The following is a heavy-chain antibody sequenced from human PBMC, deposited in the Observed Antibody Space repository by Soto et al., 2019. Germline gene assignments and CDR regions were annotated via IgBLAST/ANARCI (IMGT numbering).Heavy chain of an antibody. V-gene: IGHV1-69*02. J-gene: IGHJ4*02. D-gene: IGHD6-6*01. Sequence: GASVKVSCKASGGTFSSYTISWVRQAPGQGLEWMGRIIPILGIANYAQKFQGRGTITADKSTRTAYMELSSLRSEDTAVYYCARASLGYSSSSNPRRAFDYWGQGTLVTVSX. CDR1: GGTFSSYT. CDR3: ARASLGYSSSSNPRRAFDY. CDR2: IIPILGIA.